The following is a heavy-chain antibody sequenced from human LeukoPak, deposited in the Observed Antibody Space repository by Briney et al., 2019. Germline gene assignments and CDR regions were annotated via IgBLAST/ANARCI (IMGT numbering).Heavy chain of an antibody. J-gene: IGHJ3*02. D-gene: IGHD3-22*01. V-gene: IGHV3-30-3*01. CDR2: ISYDGSNK. Sequence: QPGRSLRLSCAASGFTFSSYAMHWVRQAPGKGLEWVAVISYDGSNKYYADSVKGRFTIPRDNSKNTLYLQMNSLRAEDTAVYYCARAQDYYDSSGVTGGAFDIWGQGTMVTVSS. CDR1: GFTFSSYA. CDR3: ARAQDYYDSSGVTGGAFDI.